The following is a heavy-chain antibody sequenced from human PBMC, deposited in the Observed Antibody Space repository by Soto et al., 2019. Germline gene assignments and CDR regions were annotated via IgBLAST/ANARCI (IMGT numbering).Heavy chain of an antibody. V-gene: IGHV4-59*01. CDR1: GGSISSYY. CDR2: IYYSGRT. CDR3: ARAVAGNHIDY. Sequence: QVQLQESGPGLVKPSETLSLTCTVSGGSISSYYWSWIRQPPGKGLEWIGYIYYSGRTNYHPSLKSRVTIPVDTPKNQFSLKLSSVTAADTAVYYCARAVAGNHIDYWGQGTLVTVSS. D-gene: IGHD6-19*01. J-gene: IGHJ4*02.